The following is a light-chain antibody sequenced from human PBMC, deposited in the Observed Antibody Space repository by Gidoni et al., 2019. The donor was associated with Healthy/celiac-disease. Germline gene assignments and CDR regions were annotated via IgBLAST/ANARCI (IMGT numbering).Light chain of an antibody. CDR1: KLGDKY. CDR2: QDS. CDR3: QAWDSSTGDVV. V-gene: IGLV3-1*01. J-gene: IGLJ2*01. Sequence: SYELTQQPSVSVSPGQTASITCSGDKLGDKYACWYQQKPGQSPVLVIYQDSKRPSGIPERFSGSNSGNTATLTISGTQAMDEADYYCQAWDSSTGDVVFGGGTKLTVL.